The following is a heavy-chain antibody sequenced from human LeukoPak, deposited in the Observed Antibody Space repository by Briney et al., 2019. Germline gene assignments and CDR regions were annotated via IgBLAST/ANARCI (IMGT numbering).Heavy chain of an antibody. CDR2: INTDGSIT. V-gene: IGHV3-74*01. Sequence: GGSLRLSCAASGFTFSDYWIHWVRQAPGKGLVWVSRINTDGSITNYADSVKGRFTISRDNSKNTVYLQMNRLRVEDTALYYCVRSLDYWGQGTLVTVSS. J-gene: IGHJ4*02. CDR3: VRSLDY. CDR1: GFTFSDYW.